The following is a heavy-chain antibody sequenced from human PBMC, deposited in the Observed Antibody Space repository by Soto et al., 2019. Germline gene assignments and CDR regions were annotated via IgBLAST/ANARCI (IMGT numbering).Heavy chain of an antibody. D-gene: IGHD3-22*01. CDR3: ARGGLLTYYYDSSGLDY. V-gene: IGHV3-72*01. Sequence: EVQLVESGGGLVQPGGSLRLSCAASGFTFSDHYMDWVRQAPGKGLEWVGRTRNKANSYTTEYAAFVKGRFTISRDDSKNSLYLQMNSLKTEDTAVYYCARGGLLTYYYDSSGLDYWGQGTLVTVSS. CDR2: TRNKANSYTT. J-gene: IGHJ4*02. CDR1: GFTFSDHY.